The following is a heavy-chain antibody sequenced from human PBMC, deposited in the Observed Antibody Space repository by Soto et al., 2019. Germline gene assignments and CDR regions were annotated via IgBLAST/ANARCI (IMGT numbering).Heavy chain of an antibody. CDR2: ISVYNGNT. CDR3: ARVRLYFGGNTGPFDY. CDR1: GYTFSSYG. V-gene: IGHV1-18*01. J-gene: IGHJ4*02. D-gene: IGHD2-15*01. Sequence: QIQLVQSGAEVEKAGASVKVSCKASGYTFSSYGISWVRQAPGHGLEWMGWISVYNGNTHSAQKFQGRVSMTTDTSTTTVYMDLRSLRSDDTAVYYCARVRLYFGGNTGPFDYWGQGTLVTVSS.